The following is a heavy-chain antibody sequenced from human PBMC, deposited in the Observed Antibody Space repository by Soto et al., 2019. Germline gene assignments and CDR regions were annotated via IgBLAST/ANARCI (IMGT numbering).Heavy chain of an antibody. CDR2: ISYDGSNK. V-gene: IGHV3-30*18. CDR3: AKDLDY. J-gene: IGHJ4*02. Sequence: GGSLKLSCAASGFTFSSYGMHWVRQAPGKGLEWVAVISYDGSNKYYADSVKGRFTISRDNSKNTLYLQMNSLRAEDTAVYYCAKDLDYWGQGTLVTVSS. CDR1: GFTFSSYG.